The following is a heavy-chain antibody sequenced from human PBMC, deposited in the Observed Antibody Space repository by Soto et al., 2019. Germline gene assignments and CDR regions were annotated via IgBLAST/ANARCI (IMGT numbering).Heavy chain of an antibody. V-gene: IGHV4-4*02. D-gene: IGHD3-22*01. Sequence: SETLSLTCAVSGGSISSSNWWSLVRQPPGKGLEWIGEIYHSGSTNYNPSLKSRVTISIDKSKNQFSLKLSSVTAADTAVYYCARDLRGSGYYLDYWGQGTLVTVS. J-gene: IGHJ4*02. CDR1: GGSISSSNW. CDR3: ARDLRGSGYYLDY. CDR2: IYHSGST.